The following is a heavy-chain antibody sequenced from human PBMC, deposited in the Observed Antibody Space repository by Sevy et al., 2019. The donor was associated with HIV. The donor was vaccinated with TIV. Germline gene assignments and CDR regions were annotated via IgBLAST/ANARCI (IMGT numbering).Heavy chain of an antibody. V-gene: IGHV4-59*01. CDR1: GGSISSYF. Sequence: SDTLSLTCSVSGGSISSYFWTWVRQSPGKGLEWIGNIYFTGNTDYSPSLKSRVTLSLDTSKSQFSLTLKSVTAADTAIYFCARDSTTRPGVLDYWGQGTLVTVSS. CDR2: IYFTGNT. D-gene: IGHD1-1*01. CDR3: ARDSTTRPGVLDY. J-gene: IGHJ4*02.